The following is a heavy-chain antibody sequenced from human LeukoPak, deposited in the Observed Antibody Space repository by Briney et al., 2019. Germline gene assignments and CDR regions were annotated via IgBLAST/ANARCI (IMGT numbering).Heavy chain of an antibody. CDR3: ARDRPWILWFGEIAIWYGMDV. J-gene: IGHJ6*02. V-gene: IGHV3-30*02. D-gene: IGHD3-10*01. CDR2: IRYDGSNK. Sequence: PGGSLRLSYAASGFTFSSYGMHWVRQAPGKGLEWVAFIRYDGSNKYYADSVKGRFTISRDNSKNTLYLQMNSLRAEDTAVYYCARDRPWILWFGEIAIWYGMDVWGQGTTVTVSS. CDR1: GFTFSSYG.